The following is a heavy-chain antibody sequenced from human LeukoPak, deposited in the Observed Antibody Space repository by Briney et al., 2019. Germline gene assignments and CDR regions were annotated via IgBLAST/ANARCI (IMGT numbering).Heavy chain of an antibody. Sequence: VASVKVSCKASGYTFTNYGISWVRQAPGRGLEWMGWISAHNGNTDYAQKFQGRVTMTTDTSTSTAYMELRSLRSDDRAVYYCARERYCSGGSCYSGALDTWGQGTMVTVSS. CDR2: ISAHNGNT. J-gene: IGHJ3*02. V-gene: IGHV1-18*01. CDR3: ARERYCSGGSCYSGALDT. CDR1: GYTFTNYG. D-gene: IGHD2-15*01.